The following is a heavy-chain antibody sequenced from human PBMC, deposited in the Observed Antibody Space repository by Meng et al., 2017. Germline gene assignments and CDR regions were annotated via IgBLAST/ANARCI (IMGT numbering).Heavy chain of an antibody. CDR2: INPNSGVT. J-gene: IGHJ4*02. CDR3: AREVASRGNHAR. CDR1: GYLFTGYY. V-gene: IGHV1-2*06. D-gene: IGHD4-23*01. Sequence: GRVGRSGAEWKNPGASVQVSCKASGYLFTGYYIHWVRHAPGQGLWWMGQINPNSGVTNFAQRLQGRVTMTRDTSISTAYMELSRLTSDDTAVYYCAREVASRGNHARWGQGTLVTVSS.